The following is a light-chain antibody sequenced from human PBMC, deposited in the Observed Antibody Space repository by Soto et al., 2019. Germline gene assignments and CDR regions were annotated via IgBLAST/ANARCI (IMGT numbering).Light chain of an antibody. V-gene: IGLV2-14*01. CDR2: EVS. J-gene: IGLJ2*01. CDR3: SSYTSSSTVV. CDR1: SSDVGGYNY. Sequence: QSVLTQPPSVSGSPGQSVTISCTETSSDVGGYNYVSWYQQHPGKAPKLMIYEVSNRPSGVSNRFSGSKSGNTASLTISGLQAEDEADYYCSSYTSSSTVVFGGGTKVTVL.